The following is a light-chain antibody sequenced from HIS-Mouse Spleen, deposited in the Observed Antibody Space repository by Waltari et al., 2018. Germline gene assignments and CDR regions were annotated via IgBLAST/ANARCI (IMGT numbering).Light chain of an antibody. V-gene: IGLV2-11*01. CDR2: DVS. J-gene: IGLJ1*01. Sequence: QSALTQPRSVSGSPGQSVTISCPGPSSAVGGYNYVPWYQQHPGKAPKLMIYDVSKRPSGVPDRFSGSKSGNTASLTISGLQAEDEADYYCCSYAGSYTYVFGTGTKVTVL. CDR3: CSYAGSYTYV. CDR1: SSAVGGYNY.